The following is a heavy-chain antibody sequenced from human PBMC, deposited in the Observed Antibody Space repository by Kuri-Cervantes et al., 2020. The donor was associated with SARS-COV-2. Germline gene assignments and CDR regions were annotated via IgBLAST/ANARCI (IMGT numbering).Heavy chain of an antibody. CDR2: IHYSGST. CDR3: TMGEAAAGVWFDP. J-gene: IGHJ5*02. Sequence: SETLSLTCTVSGGPISSYSWSWIRQPPGEGLEWVGSIHYSGSTNYNPSLKSRVTISVDTSKNQFSLRLSSVTAADTAVYYCTMGEAAAGVWFDPWGQGTLVTVSS. D-gene: IGHD6-13*01. V-gene: IGHV4-59*01. CDR1: GGPISSYS.